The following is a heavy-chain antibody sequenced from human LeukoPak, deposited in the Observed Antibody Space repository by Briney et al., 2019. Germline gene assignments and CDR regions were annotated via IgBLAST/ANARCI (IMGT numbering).Heavy chain of an antibody. J-gene: IGHJ5*02. CDR2: IYYSGST. D-gene: IGHD4-17*01. CDR1: GDSISSGGYY. CDR3: ARDGTTGDFTRLWFDP. V-gene: IGHV4-31*03. Sequence: PSQTLSLTCTVSGDSISSGGYYWSWIRQHPGKGLEWIGYIYYSGSTYYNPSLKSRATISIDTSKNQFSLKLTSVTAADTAVYYCARDGTTGDFTRLWFDPWGQGILVTVSS.